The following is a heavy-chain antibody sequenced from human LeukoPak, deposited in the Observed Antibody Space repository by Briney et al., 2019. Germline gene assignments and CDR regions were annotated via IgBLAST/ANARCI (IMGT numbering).Heavy chain of an antibody. CDR1: GFAFNTYS. D-gene: IGHD3-10*02. V-gene: IGHV3-21*01. J-gene: IGHJ6*04. CDR2: IFSSSTYI. Sequence: GGSLRLSCAASGFAFNTYSMNWVRQAPGKGLEWVSFIFSSSTYIYYTDSVKGRFTISRDNAKNSLYLQMNSLRAEDTAVYYCAELGITMIGGVWGKGTTVTISS. CDR3: AELGITMIGGV.